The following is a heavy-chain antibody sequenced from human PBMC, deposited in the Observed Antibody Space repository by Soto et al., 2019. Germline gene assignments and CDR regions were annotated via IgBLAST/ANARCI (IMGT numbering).Heavy chain of an antibody. CDR2: TYYRSKWYN. CDR1: GDSVSSNSAA. V-gene: IGHV6-1*01. D-gene: IGHD6-19*01. J-gene: IGHJ6*02. Sequence: SQTLSPTCAISGDSVSSNSAAWNWIRQSPSRGLEWLGRTYYRSKWYNDYAVSVKSRITINPDTSKNQFSLQLNSVTPEDTAVYYCARWTAVAGGYYYYYGMDVWGQGTTVTVSS. CDR3: ARWTAVAGGYYYYYGMDV.